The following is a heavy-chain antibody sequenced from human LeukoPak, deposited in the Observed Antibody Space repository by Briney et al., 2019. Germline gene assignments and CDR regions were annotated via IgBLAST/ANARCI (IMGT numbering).Heavy chain of an antibody. CDR2: IKSKTDGGTT. V-gene: IGHV3-15*01. CDR1: GFTFSNAW. J-gene: IGHJ4*02. Sequence: GGSLRLSCAASGFTFSNAWMSWVRQAPGKGLEWVGRIKSKTDGGTTDYAAPVKGRFTISRDDSINTLYLQMNSLKTEDTAVYYCTTAYYDFWSGKITLFDYWGQGTLVTVSS. D-gene: IGHD3-3*01. CDR3: TTAYYDFWSGKITLFDY.